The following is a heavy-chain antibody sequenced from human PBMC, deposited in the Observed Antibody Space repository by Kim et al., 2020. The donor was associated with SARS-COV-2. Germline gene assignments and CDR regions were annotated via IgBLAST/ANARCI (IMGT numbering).Heavy chain of an antibody. CDR3: ARPEDDGAEEFDP. D-gene: IGHD2-15*01. V-gene: IGHV5-10-1*01. CDR2: IDPSDSYT. CDR1: GYSFTSYW. Sequence: GESLKISCKGSGYSFTSYWISWVRQMPGKGLEWMGRIDPSDSYTNYSPSFQGHVTISADKSIGTAYLQWSSLKASDTAMYYCARPEDDGAEEFDPWGQGTLVTVSS. J-gene: IGHJ5*02.